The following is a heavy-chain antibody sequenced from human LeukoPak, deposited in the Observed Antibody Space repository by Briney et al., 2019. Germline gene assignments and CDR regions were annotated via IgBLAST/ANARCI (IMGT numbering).Heavy chain of an antibody. D-gene: IGHD3-16*01. V-gene: IGHV3-48*03. Sequence: TGGSLTLSCAASGFTFSSYEMNWVRQAPGKGLEWVSYISSRGSTIYYADSVKGRFTISRDNAKNSLYLQMNSLRAEDTAVYYCARDVYDYVWGSYSLDYWGQGTLVTVSS. CDR3: ARDVYDYVWGSYSLDY. CDR1: GFTFSSYE. J-gene: IGHJ4*02. CDR2: ISSRGSTI.